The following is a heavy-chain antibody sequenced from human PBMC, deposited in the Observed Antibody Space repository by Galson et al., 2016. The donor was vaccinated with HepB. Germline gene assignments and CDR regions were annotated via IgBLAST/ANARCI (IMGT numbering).Heavy chain of an antibody. Sequence: TLSLTCAVSGGSVSFGGYSWSWIRQPPGKGLEWIGYIYQSGSTSYHPSLKGRLTISLDKSNNQFSLRLTSVTAADTAVYFCARDGYYDYWNGYYDDRDNYGMDIWGQGTTVIVSS. CDR3: ARDGYYDYWNGYYDDRDNYGMDI. CDR2: IYQSGST. V-gene: IGHV4-30-2*01. J-gene: IGHJ6*02. D-gene: IGHD3-3*01. CDR1: GGSVSFGGYS.